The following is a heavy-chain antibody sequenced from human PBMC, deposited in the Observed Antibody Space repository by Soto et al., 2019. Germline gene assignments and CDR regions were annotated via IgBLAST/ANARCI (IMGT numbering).Heavy chain of an antibody. J-gene: IGHJ4*02. D-gene: IGHD1-26*01. CDR2: ITGSADKT. Sequence: PGGSLRLSCAASGFSRSNYAMTWVRQAPGKGLEWVSGITGSADKTYYADSVKGRFIISRDNSKNTLYLQMNSLRAEDTAVYYCAKDLGASFEYWGQGTLVTVSS. CDR3: AKDLGASFEY. CDR1: GFSRSNYA. V-gene: IGHV3-23*01.